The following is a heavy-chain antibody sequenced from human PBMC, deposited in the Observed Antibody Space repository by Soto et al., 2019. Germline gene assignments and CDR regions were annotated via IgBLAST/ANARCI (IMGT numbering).Heavy chain of an antibody. Sequence: PSETLSLTCAVYGGSFSGYYWSWIRQPPGKGLEWIGEINHSGSTNYNPSLKSRVTISVDTSKSQFSLKLSSVTAADTAVYYCARGAVRGVIIGAFDIWGQGTMVTVSS. CDR2: INHSGST. CDR3: ARGAVRGVIIGAFDI. J-gene: IGHJ3*02. D-gene: IGHD3-10*01. CDR1: GGSFSGYY. V-gene: IGHV4-34*01.